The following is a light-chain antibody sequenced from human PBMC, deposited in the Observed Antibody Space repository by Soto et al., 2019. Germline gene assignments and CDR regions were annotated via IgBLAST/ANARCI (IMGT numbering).Light chain of an antibody. V-gene: IGKV1-39*01. CDR1: QTIYSS. CDR3: QQSNSAPLT. Sequence: DIQMTQSPSSLSASVGDRVTITCRASQTIYSSLNWYQQKPGKAPNLLIYTASTLQSGVPSRFSGSGSGTEFSLTISGLQREDFATYYCQQSNSAPLTFGQGTAVEVK. CDR2: TAS. J-gene: IGKJ1*01.